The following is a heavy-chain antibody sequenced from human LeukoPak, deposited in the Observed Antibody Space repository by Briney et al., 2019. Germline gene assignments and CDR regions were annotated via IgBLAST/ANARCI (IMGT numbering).Heavy chain of an antibody. CDR1: GYTFTGYY. V-gene: IGHV1-2*02. D-gene: IGHD4-17*01. CDR3: ARGDYGDYEPLGDY. CDR2: INPNSGGT. J-gene: IGHJ4*02. Sequence: ASVKVSCKASGYTFTGYYMHLVRQAPGQGLEWMGWINPNSGGTNYAQKFQGRVTMTRDTSISTAYMELSRLRSDDTAVYYCARGDYGDYEPLGDYWGQGTLVTVSS.